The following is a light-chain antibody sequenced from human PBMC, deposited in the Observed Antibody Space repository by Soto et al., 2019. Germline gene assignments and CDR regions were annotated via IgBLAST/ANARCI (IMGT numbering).Light chain of an antibody. CDR2: AAS. J-gene: IGKJ4*01. Sequence: DIQLTQSPSFLSASVGDRVTITCRASQGISTYLAWYQQKPGKAPNLLVYAASTLQSGVPSRFSGSGSGTEFTLTISSLPPEDVGTYYCQHLYNFPLTFGGGTKVEIK. V-gene: IGKV1-9*01. CDR1: QGISTY. CDR3: QHLYNFPLT.